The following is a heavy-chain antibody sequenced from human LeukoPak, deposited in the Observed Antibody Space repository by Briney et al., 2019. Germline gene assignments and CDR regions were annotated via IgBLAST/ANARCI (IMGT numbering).Heavy chain of an antibody. CDR3: ARDGRYYDSSGYYFQH. CDR1: GFTFSSYS. V-gene: IGHV3-21*01. CDR2: ISSSSSYI. Sequence: GGSLRLSCAASGFTFSSYSMNWVRQAPGKGLEWVSSISSSSSYIYYADSVKGRFTISRDNAKNSLYLQMNSLRAEDTAVYYCARDGRYYDSSGYYFQHWGQGTLVTVSS. D-gene: IGHD3-22*01. J-gene: IGHJ1*01.